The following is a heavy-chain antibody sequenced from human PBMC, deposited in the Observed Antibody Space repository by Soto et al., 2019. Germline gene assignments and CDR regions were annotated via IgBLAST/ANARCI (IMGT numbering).Heavy chain of an antibody. V-gene: IGHV1-18*04. D-gene: IGHD1-7*01. CDR3: ARGSRMFNWNYGGPFGY. Sequence: ASVKVSCKASGYTFPSYGISWVRQAPGQGLEWMGWISAYNGNTNYAQKLQGRVTMTTDTSTSTAYMELRSLRSDDTAVYYCARGSRMFNWNYGGPFGYWGQGTLVTVSS. CDR2: ISAYNGNT. J-gene: IGHJ4*02. CDR1: GYTFPSYG.